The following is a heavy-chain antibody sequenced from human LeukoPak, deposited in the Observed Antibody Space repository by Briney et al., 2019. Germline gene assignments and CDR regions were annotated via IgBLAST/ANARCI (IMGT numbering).Heavy chain of an antibody. D-gene: IGHD1-14*01. Sequence: GGSVRLSCVDSGFTFSTSWMAWVRQAPGKGLEWVANIKEDGSAKNYVGSVRGRFTVSRDNAKKSVYLEMNGLRAEDTAVYYCARDRAYNRFDYWGQGTLVTVSS. CDR3: ARDRAYNRFDY. J-gene: IGHJ4*02. CDR1: GFTFSTSW. V-gene: IGHV3-7*01. CDR2: IKEDGSAK.